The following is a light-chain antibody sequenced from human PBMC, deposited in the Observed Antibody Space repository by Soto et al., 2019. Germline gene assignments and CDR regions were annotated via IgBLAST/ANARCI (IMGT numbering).Light chain of an antibody. Sequence: DIQMTQSPSSLSASVGDRVTITCRASQSISTYLNWYQHKPGKAPKVLIYAVSSLQSGVPSRFSGSGSGTDFTLTITSLQPEDSATYYCQHSYGTPRTFGQGTTGDIK. CDR3: QHSYGTPRT. CDR2: AVS. V-gene: IGKV1-39*01. J-gene: IGKJ1*01. CDR1: QSISTY.